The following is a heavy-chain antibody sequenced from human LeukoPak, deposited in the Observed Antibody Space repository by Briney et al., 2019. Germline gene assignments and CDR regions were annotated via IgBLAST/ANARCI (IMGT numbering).Heavy chain of an antibody. CDR3: AKVFGYYYDSSGYYRN. D-gene: IGHD3-22*01. CDR1: GFTFSSYA. Sequence: GGSLRLSCAASGFTFSSYAMSWVRQDPGKGLEWVSAISGSGGSTYYADSVKGRFTISRDNSKNTLYLQMNSLRAEDTAVYYCAKVFGYYYDSSGYYRNWGQGTLVTVSS. CDR2: ISGSGGST. V-gene: IGHV3-23*01. J-gene: IGHJ4*02.